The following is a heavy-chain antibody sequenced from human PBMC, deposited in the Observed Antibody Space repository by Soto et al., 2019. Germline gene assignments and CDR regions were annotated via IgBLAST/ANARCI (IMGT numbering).Heavy chain of an antibody. J-gene: IGHJ4*02. CDR1: GGTFTTYD. CDR2: IIPLFDAT. Sequence: SVKVSCKASGGTFTTYDISWARQAPGQGLEWMGGIIPLFDATKYAQKFQGRVTITADKSTGTAYMELSSLRSEDTAMYYCARDRSSSWYNGTFCFDSWGQGTLVTVSS. D-gene: IGHD6-19*01. CDR3: ARDRSSSWYNGTFCFDS. V-gene: IGHV1-69*06.